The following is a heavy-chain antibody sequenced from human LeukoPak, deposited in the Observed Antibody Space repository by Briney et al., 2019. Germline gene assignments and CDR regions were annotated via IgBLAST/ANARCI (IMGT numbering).Heavy chain of an antibody. CDR2: ISSSSSTI. V-gene: IGHV3-48*01. CDR3: ARDTGYSSSSHAFDI. CDR1: GFTFSSYE. D-gene: IGHD6-13*01. Sequence: GGSLRLSCAASGFTFSSYEMNWVRQAPGKGLEWVSYISSSSSTIYYADSVKGRFTISRDNAKNSLYLQMNSLRAEDTAVYYCARDTGYSSSSHAFDIWGQGTMVTVSS. J-gene: IGHJ3*02.